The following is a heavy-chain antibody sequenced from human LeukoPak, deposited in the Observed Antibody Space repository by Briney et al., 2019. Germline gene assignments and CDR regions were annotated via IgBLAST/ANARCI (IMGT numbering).Heavy chain of an antibody. D-gene: IGHD3-9*01. Sequence: ASVKVSCKASGGTFSSYAISWVRQAPGQGLEWMGGIIPIFGTANYAQKFQGRVTITADKSTSTAYMELSSLRSEDTAVYYCARARGDILAHFDHWGQGTLVTVSS. J-gene: IGHJ4*02. CDR1: GGTFSSYA. CDR3: ARARGDILAHFDH. CDR2: IIPIFGTA. V-gene: IGHV1-69*06.